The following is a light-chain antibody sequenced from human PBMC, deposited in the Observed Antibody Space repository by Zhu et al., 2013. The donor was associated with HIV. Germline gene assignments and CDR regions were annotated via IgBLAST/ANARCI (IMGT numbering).Light chain of an antibody. Sequence: DIVMTQSPDSLAVSLGERATINCKSSQSILYTSNNKNYLAWYQQKAGRPPKLLIYWASTRKSGVPDRFSGSGSGTDFTLTISSLQAEDVAVYYCQQYYSTPWTFGQGTKVEIK. J-gene: IGKJ1*01. CDR1: QSILYTSNNKNY. CDR3: QQYYSTPWT. CDR2: WAS. V-gene: IGKV4-1*01.